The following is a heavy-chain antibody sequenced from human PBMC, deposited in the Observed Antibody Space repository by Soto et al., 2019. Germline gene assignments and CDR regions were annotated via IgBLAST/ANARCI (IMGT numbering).Heavy chain of an antibody. CDR1: GYSFTSYW. CDR2: IYPGDSDT. V-gene: IGHV5-51*01. D-gene: IGHD3-10*01. Sequence: PGESQKISCKGSGYSFTSYWSGWVRQMPGKGLEWMGIIYPGDSDTRYSPSFQGQVTISADKSISTAYLQWSSLKASDTAMYYCAGGGVRGVITRTRDYYGMDVWGQGTTVTVSS. CDR3: AGGGVRGVITRTRDYYGMDV. J-gene: IGHJ6*02.